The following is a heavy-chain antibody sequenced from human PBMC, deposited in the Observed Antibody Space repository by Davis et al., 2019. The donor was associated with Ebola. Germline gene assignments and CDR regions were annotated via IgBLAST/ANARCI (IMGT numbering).Heavy chain of an antibody. CDR3: ARGRYSGIYYLPFWY. V-gene: IGHV3-74*01. CDR2: INSDGSST. D-gene: IGHD1-26*01. CDR1: GFTFSSYW. J-gene: IGHJ4*02. Sequence: GESLKISCAASGFTFSSYWMHWVRQAPGKGLVWVSRINSDGSSTSYADSVKGRFTISRDNAKNTLYLQMNSLRAEDTAVYYCARGRYSGIYYLPFWYWGQGTLVTVSS.